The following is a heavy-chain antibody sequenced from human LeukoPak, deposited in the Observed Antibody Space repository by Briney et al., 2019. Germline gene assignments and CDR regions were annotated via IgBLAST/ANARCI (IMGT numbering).Heavy chain of an antibody. Sequence: GGSLRLSCAASGFTFSSYWMSWVRQAPGKGLEWVANIKQDGSEKYYVDSVKGRFTISRDNAKNSLYLQMNSLRAEDTAVYYCARDCIAGYYYYGMDVWGQGTTVTVS. D-gene: IGHD6-13*01. J-gene: IGHJ6*02. CDR3: ARDCIAGYYYYGMDV. CDR2: IKQDGSEK. V-gene: IGHV3-7*01. CDR1: GFTFSSYW.